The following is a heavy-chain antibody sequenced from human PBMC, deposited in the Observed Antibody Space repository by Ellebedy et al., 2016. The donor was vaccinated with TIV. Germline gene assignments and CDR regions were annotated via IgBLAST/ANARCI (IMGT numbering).Heavy chain of an antibody. D-gene: IGHD3-22*01. J-gene: IGHJ4*02. CDR3: ARHGGYYYDSSGYYYSD. V-gene: IGHV4-39*01. Sequence: SETLSLTXTVSGGSISSSSYYWGWIRQPPGKGLEWIGSIYYSGSTYYNPSLKSRVTISVDTSKNQFSLKLSSVTAADTAVYYCARHGGYYYDSSGYYYSDWGQGTLVTVSS. CDR1: GGSISSSSYY. CDR2: IYYSGST.